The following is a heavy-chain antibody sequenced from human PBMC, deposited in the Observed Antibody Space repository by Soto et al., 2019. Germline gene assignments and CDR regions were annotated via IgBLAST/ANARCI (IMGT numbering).Heavy chain of an antibody. CDR1: GGTFSTSS. CDR3: ARGHEYGGNSEAFDI. D-gene: IGHD4-17*01. CDR2: ILPVFGTA. J-gene: IGHJ3*02. V-gene: IGHV1-69*14. Sequence: QVHLVQSGAEVKKPGSSVKVSCKASGGTFSTSSINWLRQAPGQRPAWMGNILPVFGTADYAQKFLDRVTITADKSTNTAYMELRSLFSEDAAVYYCARGHEYGGNSEAFDIWGQGTVVTVSS.